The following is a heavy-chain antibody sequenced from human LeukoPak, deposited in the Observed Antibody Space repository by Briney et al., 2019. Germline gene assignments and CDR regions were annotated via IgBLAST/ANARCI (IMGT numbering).Heavy chain of an antibody. D-gene: IGHD6-13*01. CDR1: GGSISSGSYY. CDR3: ARGAGIAYWFDP. J-gene: IGHJ5*02. Sequence: SETLSLTCTVSGGSISSGSYYWSWIRQPAGKGLEWIGRIYTSGSTNYNPSLKSRVTISVDTSKNQFSLKLSSVTAADTAVYYCARGAGIAYWFDPWGQGTLVTVSS. CDR2: IYTSGST. V-gene: IGHV4-61*02.